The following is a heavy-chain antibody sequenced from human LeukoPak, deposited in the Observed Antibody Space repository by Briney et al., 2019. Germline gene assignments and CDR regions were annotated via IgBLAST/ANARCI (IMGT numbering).Heavy chain of an antibody. CDR3: AIVRAYSSSSVDY. D-gene: IGHD6-6*01. CDR1: GYSISSGYY. CDR2: IYHSGST. Sequence: SETLSLTCTVSGYSISSGYYWGWIRQPPGKGLEWIGSIYHSGSTYYNPSLKSRVTISVDTSKNQFSLKLSSVTAADTAVYYCAIVRAYSSSSVDYWGQGTLVTVSS. V-gene: IGHV4-38-2*02. J-gene: IGHJ4*02.